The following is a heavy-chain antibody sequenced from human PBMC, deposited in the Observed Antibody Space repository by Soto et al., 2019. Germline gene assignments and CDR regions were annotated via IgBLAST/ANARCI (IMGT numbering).Heavy chain of an antibody. Sequence: GGSLRLSCAASGFTFSSYGRHWGRQAPGKGLEWVAVISYDGSNKYYADPVKGRFTISRDNSKNTLYLQVNSLRAEDTAVYYCAKDGDTMIVVVITYLDYWVQGTLVTVSS. CDR1: GFTFSSYG. CDR3: AKDGDTMIVVVITYLDY. D-gene: IGHD3-22*01. J-gene: IGHJ4*02. CDR2: ISYDGSNK. V-gene: IGHV3-30*18.